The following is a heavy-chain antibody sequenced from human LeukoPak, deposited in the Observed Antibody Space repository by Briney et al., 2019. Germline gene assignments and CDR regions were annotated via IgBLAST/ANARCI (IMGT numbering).Heavy chain of an antibody. CDR2: ISSDGCAI. D-gene: IGHD3-16*01. CDR1: GVSFSDYY. V-gene: IGHV3-11*01. J-gene: IGHJ4*02. Sequence: GGSLRLSCAASGVSFSDYYMTWIRQAPGKGLEWVSSISSDGCAIYYADSVKGRFTISRDNARNSLYLQMNSLSAEDTAVYFCARAALLHGGGYNFDYWGQGTLVTVSS. CDR3: ARAALLHGGGYNFDY.